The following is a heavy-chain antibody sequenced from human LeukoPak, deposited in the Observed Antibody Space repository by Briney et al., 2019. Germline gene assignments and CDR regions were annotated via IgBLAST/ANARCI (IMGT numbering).Heavy chain of an antibody. J-gene: IGHJ4*02. Sequence: GGSLRLSCAASEFSFSTYAMTWVRQAPGKGLEWVSGITNGGGNTFYIDSVRGRFTISRDNSKNTLYLQMDGLRAEDTAVYYCAKVGGWIAATRCLDFWGRGTLVTVSS. CDR3: AKVGGWIAATRCLDF. V-gene: IGHV3-23*01. CDR1: EFSFSTYA. D-gene: IGHD2-15*01. CDR2: ITNGGGNT.